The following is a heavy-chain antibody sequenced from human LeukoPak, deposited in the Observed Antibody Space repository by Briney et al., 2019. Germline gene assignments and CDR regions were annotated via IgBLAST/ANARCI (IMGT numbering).Heavy chain of an antibody. J-gene: IGHJ4*02. D-gene: IGHD3-22*01. CDR3: ARQSGAMIVGEIDY. CDR1: GGSISSYY. CDR2: IYTSGST. V-gene: IGHV4-4*09. Sequence: SETLSLTCTVSGGSISSYYWSWIWQPPGKGLEWIGYIYTSGSTNYNPSLKSRVTISVDTSKNQFSLKLSSVTAADTVVYYCARQSGAMIVGEIDYWGQGTLVTVSS.